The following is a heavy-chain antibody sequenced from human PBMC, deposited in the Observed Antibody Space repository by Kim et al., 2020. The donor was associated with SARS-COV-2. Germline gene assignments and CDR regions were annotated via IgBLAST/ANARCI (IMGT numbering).Heavy chain of an antibody. CDR3: ARAGDYDISGYYGFFHH. Sequence: SVKGRFTISRDDAKNTLYLEMNSLRPEDRAVYYCARAGDYDISGYYGFFHHWCQGALVTVSS. J-gene: IGHJ1*01. D-gene: IGHD3-22*01. V-gene: IGHV3-74*01.